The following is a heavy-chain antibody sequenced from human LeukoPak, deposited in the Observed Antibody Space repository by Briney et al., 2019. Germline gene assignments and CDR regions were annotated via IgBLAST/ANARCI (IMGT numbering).Heavy chain of an antibody. J-gene: IGHJ4*02. Sequence: GGSLRLSCSASRFTFSNYWMTWVRQAPGKGLQWVASLNQAGSEKYYVDSVKGRFTISRDNAQKSLYLEMKSLSAKDTAVYYCARAVTSTEGYWGQGTLVTVSS. CDR2: LNQAGSEK. CDR3: ARAVTSTEGY. CDR1: RFTFSNYW. V-gene: IGHV3-7*03.